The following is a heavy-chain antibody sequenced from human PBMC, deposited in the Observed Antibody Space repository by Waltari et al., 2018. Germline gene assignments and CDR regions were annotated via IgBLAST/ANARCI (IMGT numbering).Heavy chain of an antibody. CDR1: GFTYSMYG. V-gene: IGHV3-74*01. D-gene: IGHD4-17*01. Sequence: EVQLVESGGGLVQPGGSLRLSCAASGFTYSMYGRHRVRQAPGKGLVWVSRSNSDGSSTSYADSVKGRFTISKDNAKNTVYLQMNSLRAEDTAIYYCARGARRTTVTTGWWYFDLWGRGTLVTVSS. CDR3: ARGARRTTVTTGWWYFDL. J-gene: IGHJ2*01. CDR2: SNSDGSST.